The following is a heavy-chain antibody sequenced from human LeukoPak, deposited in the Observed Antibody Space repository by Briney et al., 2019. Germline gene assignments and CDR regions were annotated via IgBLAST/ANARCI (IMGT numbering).Heavy chain of an antibody. CDR1: GYTFTSYA. J-gene: IGHJ3*02. Sequence: EASVKVSCKASGYTFTSYAMHWVRQAPGQRLEWMGWINAGNGNTKYSQEFQGRVTITRDTSASTAYMELSSLRSEDMAVYYCARVRLRFLEWLLSHDAFDIWGQGTMVTVSS. CDR3: ARVRLRFLEWLLSHDAFDI. D-gene: IGHD3-3*01. CDR2: INAGNGNT. V-gene: IGHV1-3*03.